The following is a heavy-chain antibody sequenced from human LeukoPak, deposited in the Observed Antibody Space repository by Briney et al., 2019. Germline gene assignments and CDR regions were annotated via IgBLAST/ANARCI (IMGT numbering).Heavy chain of an antibody. D-gene: IGHD6-19*01. V-gene: IGHV3-20*04. Sequence: GGSLRLSCAASGFTFDDYGMSWVRQAPGKGLEWVSGINWNGGSTGYADSVKGRFTISRDNAKNSLYLQMNSLRPEDTAVYYCARDQSSVAGTTYNWFDPWGQGTLVTVSS. CDR1: GFTFDDYG. CDR2: INWNGGST. CDR3: ARDQSSVAGTTYNWFDP. J-gene: IGHJ5*02.